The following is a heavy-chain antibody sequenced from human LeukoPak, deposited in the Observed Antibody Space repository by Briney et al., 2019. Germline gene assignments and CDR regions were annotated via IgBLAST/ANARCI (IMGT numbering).Heavy chain of an antibody. CDR2: IRYDGSNK. CDR1: GFTSSRNG. V-gene: IGHV3-30*02. D-gene: IGHD3-16*01. Sequence: GGSLRLSCVASGFTSSRNGMHSVRQAPDKGRWWVAFIRYDGSNKNYVDSVKGRFTISRDNSKNTMYLQMNSLRVEDTAVYRCAKDYRLEGHYGDAFDIWGQGTMVTVSS. J-gene: IGHJ3*02. CDR3: AKDYRLEGHYGDAFDI.